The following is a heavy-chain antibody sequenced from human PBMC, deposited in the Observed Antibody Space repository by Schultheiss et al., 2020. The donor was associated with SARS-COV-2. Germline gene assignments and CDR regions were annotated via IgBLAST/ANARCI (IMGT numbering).Heavy chain of an antibody. D-gene: IGHD3-22*01. V-gene: IGHV4-61*01. CDR3: ARHTDRSGLDY. J-gene: IGHJ4*02. CDR2: IYYSGST. Sequence: SETLSLTCTVSGYSISSGYYWSWIRQPPGKGLEWIGYIYYSGSTNYNPSLKSRVTISVDTSKNQFSLKLSSVTAADTAVYYCARHTDRSGLDYWGQGTLVTVSS. CDR1: GYSISSGYY.